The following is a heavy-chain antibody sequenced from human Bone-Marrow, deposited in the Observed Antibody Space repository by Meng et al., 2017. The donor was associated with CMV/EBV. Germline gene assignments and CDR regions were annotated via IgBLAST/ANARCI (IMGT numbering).Heavy chain of an antibody. CDR3: ARDRQLFDY. CDR1: GYTFTSYD. CDR2: INPNSGGT. D-gene: IGHD6-13*01. V-gene: IGHV1-2*02. J-gene: IGHJ4*02. Sequence: ASVKVSCKASGYTFTSYDINWVRQAPGQGLEWMGWINPNSGGTNYAQKFQGRVTMTRDTSISTAYMELSRLRSDDTAAYYCARDRQLFDYWGQGTLVTVSS.